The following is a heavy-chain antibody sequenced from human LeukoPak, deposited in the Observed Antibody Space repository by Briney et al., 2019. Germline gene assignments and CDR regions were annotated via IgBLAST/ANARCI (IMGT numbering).Heavy chain of an antibody. CDR3: ARGHYYGMDV. CDR2: INSDGSGT. V-gene: IGHV3-74*01. Sequence: GGSLRLSCAASGFPFSGFWMHRVRQAPGKGLVWVSRINSDGSGTSHADSVKGRSTTSRDNAKNTLYLQMNSLRAEDTAVYYCARGHYYGMDVWGQGTTVTVSS. CDR1: GFPFSGFW. J-gene: IGHJ6*02.